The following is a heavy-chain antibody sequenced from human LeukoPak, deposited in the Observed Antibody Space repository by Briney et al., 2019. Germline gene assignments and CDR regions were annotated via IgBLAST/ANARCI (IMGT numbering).Heavy chain of an antibody. Sequence: GASVKVSCKASGYTFTSYDINWVRQATGQGLEWMGWKNFRSGNTGYAQKFQGRVTMTRNTSISTAYMELSRLRSEDTAVYYCARHHVYYDILTGYSRSFDYWGQGTLVTVSS. CDR2: KNFRSGNT. CDR1: GYTFTSYD. J-gene: IGHJ4*02. V-gene: IGHV1-8*02. D-gene: IGHD3-9*01. CDR3: ARHHVYYDILTGYSRSFDY.